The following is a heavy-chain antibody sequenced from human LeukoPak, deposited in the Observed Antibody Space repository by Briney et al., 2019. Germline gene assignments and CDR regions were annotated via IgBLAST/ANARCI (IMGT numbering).Heavy chain of an antibody. CDR2: IDPRSGGT. J-gene: IGHJ5*02. CDR3: ARVAISAVINACFDP. D-gene: IGHD3-3*01. V-gene: IGHV1-2*02. CDR1: AYTFAGQF. Sequence: GASVKVSCKASAYTFAGQFIHWIRQAPGQGLEWMGGIDPRSGGTDYAQKFQGRITMSRDTSVNTVYVELSRLKYDDTAIYYCARVAISAVINACFDPWGQGTLVSVFS.